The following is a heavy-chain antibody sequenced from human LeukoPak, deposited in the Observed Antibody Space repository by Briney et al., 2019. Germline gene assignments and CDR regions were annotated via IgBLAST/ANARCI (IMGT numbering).Heavy chain of an antibody. Sequence: ASVKVSCKASGYTFTGYYMHWVRQAPGQGLEWMGWINPNGGGTNYAQKFQGRVTMTRDTSISTAYMELSRLRSDDTAVYYCAKVRVPFGVVITGLDYWGQGTLVTVSS. J-gene: IGHJ4*02. V-gene: IGHV1-2*02. CDR2: INPNGGGT. CDR3: AKVRVPFGVVITGLDY. D-gene: IGHD3-3*01. CDR1: GYTFTGYY.